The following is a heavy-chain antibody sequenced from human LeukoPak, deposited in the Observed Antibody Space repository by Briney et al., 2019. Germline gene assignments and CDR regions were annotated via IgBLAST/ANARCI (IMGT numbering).Heavy chain of an antibody. J-gene: IGHJ4*02. CDR2: ISGSGGST. D-gene: IGHD3-10*01. Sequence: GGSLRLSCAASGFTFSSYAMSWVRQAPGKGLEWVSAISGSGGSTYYADSVKGRFTISRDNSKNTLYLQMNSLRAEDTAVYYCAKDSQCYGSGSYDYFDYWGQGTLVTVSS. V-gene: IGHV3-23*01. CDR3: AKDSQCYGSGSYDYFDY. CDR1: GFTFSSYA.